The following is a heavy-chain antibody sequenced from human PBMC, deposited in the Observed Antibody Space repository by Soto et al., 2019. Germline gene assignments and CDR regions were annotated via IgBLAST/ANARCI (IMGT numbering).Heavy chain of an antibody. Sequence: PSETLSLTCTVSGGSINSYFWTWIRQPPGKGLEWIASIYYSGSTDYNPSLKSRVTLSVDTSKNQFSLKLSSVTAADTAVYYCARASSSFRTFVPWGQGTLVTVSS. CDR1: GGSINSYF. CDR3: ARASSSFRTFVP. J-gene: IGHJ5*02. D-gene: IGHD6-13*01. CDR2: IYYSGST. V-gene: IGHV4-59*08.